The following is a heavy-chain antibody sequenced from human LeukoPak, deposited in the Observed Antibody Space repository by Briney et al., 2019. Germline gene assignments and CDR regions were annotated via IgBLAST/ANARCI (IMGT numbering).Heavy chain of an antibody. Sequence: ASVKVSCKASGYTFTSYGISWVRQAPGQGLEWMGWIDTNTGNPTYAQGFTGRFVFSLDTSARTLYLQITSLKPEDTAIYYCAKSRELQGYGFDPWGQGTLVTVSS. CDR1: GYTFTSYG. CDR2: IDTNTGNP. V-gene: IGHV7-4-1*02. J-gene: IGHJ5*02. D-gene: IGHD3-10*01. CDR3: AKSRELQGYGFDP.